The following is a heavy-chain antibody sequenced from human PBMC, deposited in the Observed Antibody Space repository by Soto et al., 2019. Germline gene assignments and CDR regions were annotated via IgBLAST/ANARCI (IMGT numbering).Heavy chain of an antibody. J-gene: IGHJ6*03. Sequence: GGSLRLSCAASGFTFSSYWMSWVRQAPGKGLEWVANIKQDGSEKYYVGSVKGRFTISRDNAKNSLYLQMNSLRAEDTAVYYCARDLTLRYFDWLYYYYYMDVWGKGTTVTVSS. CDR1: GFTFSSYW. D-gene: IGHD3-9*01. CDR3: ARDLTLRYFDWLYYYYYMDV. CDR2: IKQDGSEK. V-gene: IGHV3-7*01.